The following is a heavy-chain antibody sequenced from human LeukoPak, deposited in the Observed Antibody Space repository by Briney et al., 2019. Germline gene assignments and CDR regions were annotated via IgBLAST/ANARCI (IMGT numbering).Heavy chain of an antibody. CDR1: GGSISSYY. Sequence: PSETLSPTCTVSGGSISSYYWNWVRQPPGKGLEWIGYIYYSGTTSYNPSLKSRVIISVDTSKKQFSLKLSSVTAADTAVYYCARDRGGGKYYDYGGNLGVGWFDPWGQGTLVTVSS. CDR2: IYYSGTT. V-gene: IGHV4-59*12. D-gene: IGHD4-23*01. CDR3: ARDRGGGKYYDYGGNLGVGWFDP. J-gene: IGHJ5*02.